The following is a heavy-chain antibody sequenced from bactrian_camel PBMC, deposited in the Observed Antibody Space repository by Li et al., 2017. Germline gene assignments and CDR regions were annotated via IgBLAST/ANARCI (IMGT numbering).Heavy chain of an antibody. CDR2: IENYGPNT. D-gene: IGHD3*01. J-gene: IGHJ4*01. Sequence: VQLVESGGGLVQPGGSLRLSCAASGFTFSSYGMNWVRQAPGKGLEWVSDIENYGPNTYYADSVKGRFTISRDNAKNTVYLQMNSLKSEDTALYYCATRYGLGAKRGGYNVWDQGTQVTVS. CDR3: ATRYGLGAKRGGYNV. V-gene: IGHV3S6*01. CDR1: GFTFSSYG.